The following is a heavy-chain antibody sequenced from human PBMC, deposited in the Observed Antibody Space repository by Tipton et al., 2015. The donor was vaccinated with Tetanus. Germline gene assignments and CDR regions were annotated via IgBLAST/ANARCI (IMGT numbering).Heavy chain of an antibody. CDR3: ARDERYGDYAY. V-gene: IGHV4-61*01. J-gene: IGHJ4*02. CDR2: TYYSGST. CDR1: GASIGSISYY. D-gene: IGHD4-17*01. Sequence: PGLVKPSETLSLTCTVSGASIGSISYYWSWIRQPPGKGLEWIGYTYYSGSTGYNPSLKSRVTISIDSSKNQFSLKLTSVTAADTAVYYCARDERYGDYAYWGQGALVTVSS.